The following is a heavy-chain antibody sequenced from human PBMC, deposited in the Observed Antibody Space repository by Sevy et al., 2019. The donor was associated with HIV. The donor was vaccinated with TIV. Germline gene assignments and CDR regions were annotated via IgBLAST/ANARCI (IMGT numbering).Heavy chain of an antibody. CDR3: ARERSCGSACYYFDT. CDR2: INWNGGST. D-gene: IGHD2-21*02. Sequence: GESMRLSCAASGFVFEDYGMNWARQAPGKGLECVSGINWNGGSTGSADSVKGRFTISRDNAKNSLYLQMNSLRAEDTAMYYCARERSCGSACYYFDTWGQGATVTVSS. V-gene: IGHV3-20*04. CDR1: GFVFEDYG. J-gene: IGHJ4*02.